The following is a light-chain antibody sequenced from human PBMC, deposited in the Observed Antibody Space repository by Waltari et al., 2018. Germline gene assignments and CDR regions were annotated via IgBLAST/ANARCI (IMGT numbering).Light chain of an antibody. CDR3: QVWDNTSDHYV. Sequence: SYILTQPPSVSVAPGETVSLACGGDSIESKSVHWYQQRPGQAPLLVIYSDSDRPSGIPERFAGSNSGNTAILTISRVEAGDEANYYCQVWDNTSDHYVFGTGTTVSVL. CDR2: SDS. V-gene: IGLV3-21*04. J-gene: IGLJ1*01. CDR1: SIESKS.